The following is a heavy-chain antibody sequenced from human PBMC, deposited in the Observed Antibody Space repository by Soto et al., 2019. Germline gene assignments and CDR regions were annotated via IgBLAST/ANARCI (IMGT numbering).Heavy chain of an antibody. CDR3: ARSEARSGEWGY. Sequence: ASVKVSCTASGYTFTSYGISGVRQAPGQGLEWMGWISAYNGNTNYAQKLQGRVTMTTDTSTSTAYMELRSLRSDDTAVYYCARSEARSGEWGYWGQGTLVTVSS. CDR1: GYTFTSYG. D-gene: IGHD3-10*01. CDR2: ISAYNGNT. V-gene: IGHV1-18*01. J-gene: IGHJ4*02.